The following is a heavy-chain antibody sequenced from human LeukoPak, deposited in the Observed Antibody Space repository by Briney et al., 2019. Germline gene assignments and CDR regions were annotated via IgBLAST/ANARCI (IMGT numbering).Heavy chain of an antibody. J-gene: IGHJ5*02. V-gene: IGHV3-66*01. D-gene: IGHD6-19*01. CDR3: ARDQWLVGWFDP. Sequence: GGSLRLSCAASGFTASSNYMSWVRQAPGKGLEWVSVIYGGGSTYYADSVKGRFTISRDNSKNTLYLQMNSLRAEDTAVYYCARDQWLVGWFDPWGQGTLVTVSS. CDR2: IYGGGST. CDR1: GFTASSNY.